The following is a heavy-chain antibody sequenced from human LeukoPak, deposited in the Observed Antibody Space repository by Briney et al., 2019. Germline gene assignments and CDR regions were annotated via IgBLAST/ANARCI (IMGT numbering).Heavy chain of an antibody. CDR2: ISGSGGST. D-gene: IGHD1-7*01. CDR1: GFTFSSYA. CDR3: AKDYSWNYVVRY. Sequence: GASLRLSCAASGFTFSSYAMSWVRQAPGKGLEWVSAISGSGGSTYYADSVKGRFTISRDNSKNTLYLQMNSLRAEDTAVYYCAKDYSWNYVVRYWGQGTLVTVSS. V-gene: IGHV3-23*01. J-gene: IGHJ4*02.